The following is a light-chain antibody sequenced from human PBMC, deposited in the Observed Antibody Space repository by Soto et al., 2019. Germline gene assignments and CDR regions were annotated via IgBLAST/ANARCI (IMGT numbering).Light chain of an antibody. CDR2: GAF. V-gene: IGKV3-20*01. J-gene: IGKJ2*01. CDR3: HQYATPSYT. CDR1: QSVSSNS. Sequence: EIVLTQSPGTLSLSPGERASLSCRTSQSVSSNSLAWYQQKPGQPPRLLISGAFSRATGIPDRFSGSGSETDFTLTISRLEPEDFAVYYCHQYATPSYTFGQGTKLEI.